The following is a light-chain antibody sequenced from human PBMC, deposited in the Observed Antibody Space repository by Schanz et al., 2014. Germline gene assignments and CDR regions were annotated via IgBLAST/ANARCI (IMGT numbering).Light chain of an antibody. CDR1: SSDVGAYNY. CDR2: EGS. J-gene: IGLJ3*02. V-gene: IGLV2-14*01. CDR3: SSYTSSSTWV. Sequence: QSALTQPPSASGSPGQSVTISCTGTSSDVGAYNYVSWYQQHPGKAPKLMIYEGSVRPPGVSHRFSGSKSGNTASLTISGLQAEDEADYYCSSYTSSSTWVFGGGTKLTVL.